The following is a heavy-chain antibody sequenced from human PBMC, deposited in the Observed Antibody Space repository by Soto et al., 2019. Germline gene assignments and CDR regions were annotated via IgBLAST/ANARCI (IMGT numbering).Heavy chain of an antibody. V-gene: IGHV3-33*01. Sequence: SLRLSCAASGFTFNTYGMHWVRQAAGKGLEWVALTWYDGSHNYYADSVKGRFTISRDNSKNTLYLQMNSLRAEDTGVYYCARDQDSSSWYSPPLYWGQGTLVTVSS. CDR2: TWYDGSHN. J-gene: IGHJ4*02. CDR3: ARDQDSSSWYSPPLY. CDR1: GFTFNTYG. D-gene: IGHD6-13*01.